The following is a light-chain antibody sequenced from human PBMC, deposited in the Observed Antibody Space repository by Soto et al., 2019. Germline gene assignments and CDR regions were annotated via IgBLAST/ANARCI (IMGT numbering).Light chain of an antibody. CDR1: SSNIGNNY. Sequence: QSVLTQPPSVSAAPGQKVTISCSGSSSNIGNNYVSWYQQLPGTAPKLLIYDNNKRPSGIPDRFSGSKSGTSATLGITGLQTGDEADYYCGTWDSTLRAYVVFGGGTKLTVL. J-gene: IGLJ2*01. V-gene: IGLV1-51*01. CDR3: GTWDSTLRAYVV. CDR2: DNN.